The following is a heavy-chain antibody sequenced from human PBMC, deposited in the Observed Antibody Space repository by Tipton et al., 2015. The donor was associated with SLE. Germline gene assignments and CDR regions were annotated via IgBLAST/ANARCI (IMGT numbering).Heavy chain of an antibody. CDR3: ARGCGGDCLIPEYFQH. CDR2: IYTSGST. J-gene: IGHJ1*01. Sequence: TLSLTCTVSGGSISSGSYYWSWIWQPAGKGLEWIGRIYTSGSTNYNPSLKSRVTISVDTSKNQFSLKLSSVTAADTAVYYCARGCGGDCLIPEYFQHWGQGTLGTVSS. CDR1: GGSISSGSYY. D-gene: IGHD2-21*01. V-gene: IGHV4-61*02.